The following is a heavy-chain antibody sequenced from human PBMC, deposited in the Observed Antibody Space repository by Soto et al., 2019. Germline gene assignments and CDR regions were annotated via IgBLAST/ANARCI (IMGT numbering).Heavy chain of an antibody. CDR1: GFTFSSYG. J-gene: IGHJ3*02. D-gene: IGHD2-21*02. CDR3: AKDPALVVTAPNDAFDI. Sequence: QVQLVESGGGVVQPGRSLRLSCEASGFTFSSYGMHWVRQAPGKGLEWVAVISYDGSNKYYADSVKGRFTISRDNSKNTLYLQMKSLRAEDTAVYYCAKDPALVVTAPNDAFDIWGQGTMVTVSS. CDR2: ISYDGSNK. V-gene: IGHV3-30*18.